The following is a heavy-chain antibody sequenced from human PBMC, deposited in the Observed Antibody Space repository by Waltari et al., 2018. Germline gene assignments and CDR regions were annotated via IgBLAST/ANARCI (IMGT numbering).Heavy chain of an antibody. CDR1: GGSFSGYY. J-gene: IGHJ4*02. V-gene: IGHV4-34*01. Sequence: QVQLQQWGAGLLKPSETLSLTCAVYGGSFSGYYWSWTRQPPGKGLEWIGEINHSGSTNYNPSLKSRVTISVDTSKNQFSLKLSSVTAADTAVYYCARWAHGSSTFDYWGQGTLVTVSS. CDR2: INHSGST. D-gene: IGHD1-26*01. CDR3: ARWAHGSSTFDY.